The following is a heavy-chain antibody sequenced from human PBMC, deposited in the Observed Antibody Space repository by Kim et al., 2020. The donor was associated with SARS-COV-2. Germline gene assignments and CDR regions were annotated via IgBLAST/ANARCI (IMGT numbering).Heavy chain of an antibody. V-gene: IGHV4-39*01. D-gene: IGHD4-17*01. CDR1: GGSISSSSNF. CDR2: IYYTGST. CDR3: ARQDEYGDYPYFDY. Sequence: SETLSLTCTVSGGSISSSSNFWAWIRQPPGEGLEWIGSIYYTGSTHYSPSLKSRITISVDTSKNQFSLKLSSVTAEDTAVYYCARQDEYGDYPYFDYWGQGTLVTVSS. J-gene: IGHJ4*02.